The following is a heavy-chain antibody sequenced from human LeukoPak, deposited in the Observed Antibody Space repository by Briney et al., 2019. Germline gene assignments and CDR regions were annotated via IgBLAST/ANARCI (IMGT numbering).Heavy chain of an antibody. CDR2: ISGSGGST. CDR3: ARAYSGSYSWAFDI. V-gene: IGHV3-23*01. J-gene: IGHJ3*02. CDR1: GFTFSSYA. Sequence: QTGGSLRLSCAASGFTFSSYAMSWVRQAPGKGLEWVSAISGSGGSTYYADSVKGRFTISRDNSKNTLYLQMNSLRAEDTAVFYCARAYSGSYSWAFDIWGQGTMVTVSS. D-gene: IGHD1-26*01.